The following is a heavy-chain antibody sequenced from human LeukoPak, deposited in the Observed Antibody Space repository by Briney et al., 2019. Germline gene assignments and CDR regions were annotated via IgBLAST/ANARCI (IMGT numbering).Heavy chain of an antibody. J-gene: IGHJ4*02. CDR3: ARAASIAVADFDY. Sequence: GGPLRLSCAASGFTFSSYAMHWVRQAPGKGLEWVAVISYDGSNKYYADSVKGRFTISRDNSKNTLYLQRNSLRAEDTAVYYCARAASIAVADFDYWGQGTLVTVSS. CDR2: ISYDGSNK. V-gene: IGHV3-30-3*01. CDR1: GFTFSSYA. D-gene: IGHD6-19*01.